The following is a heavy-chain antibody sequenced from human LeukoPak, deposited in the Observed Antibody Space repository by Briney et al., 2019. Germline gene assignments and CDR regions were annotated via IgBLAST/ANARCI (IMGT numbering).Heavy chain of an antibody. CDR2: IIPIFGTA. CDR1: GGTFSSYA. CDR3: ARGVGPVEMATITGYYFDY. Sequence: SVKVSCKASGGTFSSYAISWVRQAPGQGLEWMGRIIPIFGTANYAQKFQGRVTVTTDESTSTAYMELSSLRSEDTAVYYCARGVGPVEMATITGYYFDYWGQGTLVTVSS. V-gene: IGHV1-69*05. J-gene: IGHJ4*02. D-gene: IGHD5-24*01.